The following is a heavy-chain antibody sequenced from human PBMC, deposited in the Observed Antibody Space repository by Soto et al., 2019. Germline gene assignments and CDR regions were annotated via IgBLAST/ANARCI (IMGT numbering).Heavy chain of an antibody. CDR2: IVPMFGTS. V-gene: IGHV1-69*06. D-gene: IGHD3-3*01. CDR1: GGTSTRYA. J-gene: IGHJ4*02. CDR3: NRGSEYDFWSGYL. Sequence: QERLVQSGAEVRKPGSSVKVSCKVTGGTSTRYAINWVRQAPGQGLEWMGGIVPMFGTSKYAQKFQGRVTITADTSTNIAYMELRSLRYEYTAVYYCNRGSEYDFWSGYLWGQGTLVSVSS.